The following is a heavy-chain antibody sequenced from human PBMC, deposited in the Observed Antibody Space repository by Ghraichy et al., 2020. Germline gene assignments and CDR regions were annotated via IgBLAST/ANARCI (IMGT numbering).Heavy chain of an antibody. CDR3: ARDYAGPYSNFFSSNYYYGMDV. CDR1: GYTFTSYG. V-gene: IGHV1-18*04. Sequence: ASVKVSCKASGYTFTSYGISWVRQAPGQGLEWMGWISAYNGNTNYAQKLQGRVTMTTDTSTSTAYMELRSLRSDDTAVYYCARDYAGPYSNFFSSNYYYGMDVWGQGTTVTVSS. D-gene: IGHD4-11*01. CDR2: ISAYNGNT. J-gene: IGHJ6*02.